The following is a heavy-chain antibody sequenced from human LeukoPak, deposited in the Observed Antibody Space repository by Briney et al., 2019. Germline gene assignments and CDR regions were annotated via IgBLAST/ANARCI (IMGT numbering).Heavy chain of an antibody. Sequence: GGSLRLSCAASGFTFSTYWMHWVRQAPGKGLVWVSRIDSDGSSTSYADSVKGRLTISRDNAKNTLYLQMNSLRAEDTAVYYCARDPSYSSGYYYWGQGSLVTVSS. D-gene: IGHD3-22*01. CDR3: ARDPSYSSGYYY. CDR1: GFTFSTYW. V-gene: IGHV3-74*01. J-gene: IGHJ4*02. CDR2: IDSDGSST.